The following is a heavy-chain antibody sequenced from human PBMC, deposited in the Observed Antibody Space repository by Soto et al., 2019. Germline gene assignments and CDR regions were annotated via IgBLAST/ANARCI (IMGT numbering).Heavy chain of an antibody. J-gene: IGHJ4*02. CDR1: GFTFSSYS. CDR3: ARALGYCSSTSCYDGAFDY. CDR2: ISSSSSYI. V-gene: IGHV3-21*01. Sequence: GGSLRLSCAASGFTFSSYSMNWVRQAPGKGLEWVSSISSSSSYIYYADSVKGRFTISRDNAKNSLYLQMNSLRAEDTAVYYCARALGYCSSTSCYDGAFDYWGQGTLVTVSS. D-gene: IGHD2-2*01.